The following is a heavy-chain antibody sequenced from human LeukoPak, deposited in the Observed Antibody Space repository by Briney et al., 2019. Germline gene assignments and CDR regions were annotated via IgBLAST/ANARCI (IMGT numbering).Heavy chain of an antibody. Sequence: GASVTVSCKVSGYTLIELSMHWVRQAPGKGLEWMGGFDPEDGETICAQEFQGRVTMTEDTSTDTAYMELSSLRSEDTAVYYCAGDRATSYFDYWGQGALVTISS. J-gene: IGHJ4*02. CDR3: AGDRATSYFDY. CDR1: GYTLIELS. D-gene: IGHD1-26*01. V-gene: IGHV1-24*01. CDR2: FDPEDGET.